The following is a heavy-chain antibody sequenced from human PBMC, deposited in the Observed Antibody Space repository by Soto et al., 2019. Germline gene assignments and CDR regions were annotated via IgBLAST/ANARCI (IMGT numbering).Heavy chain of an antibody. CDR3: ARTFLEALGYFDY. CDR1: GFTLSSYA. CDR2: ISYDGNNK. V-gene: IGHV3-30-3*01. J-gene: IGHJ4*02. D-gene: IGHD6-6*01. Sequence: PRLSCAASGFTLSSYALHWVRQVPGKGLEWVAVISYDGNNKYYADSVKGRFTVSRDSSKNTLYLQMNSLRAEDTAVYYCARTFLEALGYFDYWGQGTLVTVSS.